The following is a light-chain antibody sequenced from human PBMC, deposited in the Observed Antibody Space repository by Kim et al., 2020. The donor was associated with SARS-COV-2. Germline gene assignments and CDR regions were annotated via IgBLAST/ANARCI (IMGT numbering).Light chain of an antibody. Sequence: GQRVAISCSGGSSNIGSYSVTLYQQLPGTAPKLLIYNANQRPSGVPDRFSGSKSGTSASLAISGLQSEDEADYYCAAWGGGLSGYVFGTGTKVTVL. CDR3: AAWGGGLSGYV. V-gene: IGLV1-44*01. J-gene: IGLJ1*01. CDR2: NAN. CDR1: SSNIGSYS.